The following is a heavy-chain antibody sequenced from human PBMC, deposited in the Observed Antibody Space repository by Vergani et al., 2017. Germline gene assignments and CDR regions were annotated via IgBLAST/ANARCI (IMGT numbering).Heavy chain of an antibody. J-gene: IGHJ6*03. CDR2: IYPNSGGT. Sequence: QVQLVQSGAEVKKPGASVKVSCRASGYTFTGYYMHWVRQAPGQGLEWMGWIYPNSGGTQYAQKFQGRITVTRDTSISTAYMELSRLRSDDSAIYYCASGNTIMGIDCTGGAGYMDVWGKGTTVTVSS. CDR3: ASGNTIMGIDCTGGAGYMDV. CDR1: GYTFTGYY. D-gene: IGHD2-21*02. V-gene: IGHV1-2*02.